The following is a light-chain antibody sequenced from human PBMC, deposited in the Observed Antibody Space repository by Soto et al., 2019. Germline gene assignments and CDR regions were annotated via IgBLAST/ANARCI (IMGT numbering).Light chain of an antibody. CDR3: KSYAGSNTYV. Sequence: QSALTQPPSPSGPPGQPLTTSAPGTKKAIGVYDFVSWYQHHPGKAPRLIIYEVVQRPSGVPDRFSGSKSGNTASLTVSGLQAADEADYFCKSYAGSNTYVFGSGTKLTVL. J-gene: IGLJ1*01. CDR2: EVV. CDR1: KKAIGVYDF. V-gene: IGLV2-8*01.